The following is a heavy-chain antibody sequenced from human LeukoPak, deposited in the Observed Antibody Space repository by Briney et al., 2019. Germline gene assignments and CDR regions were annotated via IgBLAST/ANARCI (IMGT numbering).Heavy chain of an antibody. CDR3: ARVGFVVVPAATYYYMDV. J-gene: IGHJ6*03. V-gene: IGHV3-48*01. D-gene: IGHD2-2*01. CDR1: GFTFSSYS. CDR2: ISSSSSTI. Sequence: PGGSLRLSCAASGFTFSSYSMNWVRQAPGKGLEWVSYISSSSSTIYYADSVKGRFTISRDNAKNSLYLQMNSLRAEDTAVSYCARVGFVVVPAATYYYMDVWGKGTTVTVSS.